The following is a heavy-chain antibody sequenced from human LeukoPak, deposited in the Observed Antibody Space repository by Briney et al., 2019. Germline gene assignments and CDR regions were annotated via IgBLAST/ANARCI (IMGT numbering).Heavy chain of an antibody. CDR3: ARDFSGDYYFDY. J-gene: IGHJ4*02. Sequence: GGSLRLSCAASGFTFSSCGMHWVRQAPGKGLEWVAFIRYHGSDKYYADSVKGRFTISRDDSKSTLFLEMNSLRAEDTAVYYCARDFSGDYYFDYWGQGALVTVSS. D-gene: IGHD7-27*01. V-gene: IGHV3-30*02. CDR1: GFTFSSCG. CDR2: IRYHGSDK.